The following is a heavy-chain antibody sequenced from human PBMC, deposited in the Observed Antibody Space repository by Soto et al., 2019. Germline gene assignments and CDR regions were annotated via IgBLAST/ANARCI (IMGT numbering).Heavy chain of an antibody. V-gene: IGHV3-21*01. D-gene: IGHD4-17*01. CDR2: ISSSSSYI. CDR1: GFTFSSYS. Sequence: GGSLRLSCAASGFTFSSYSMNWVRQAPGKGLEWVSSISSSSSYIYYADSVKGRFTISRDNAKNSLYLQMNSLRAEDTAVYYCARSTTVTTRYFDYWGQGTLVTVSS. CDR3: ARSTTVTTRYFDY. J-gene: IGHJ4*02.